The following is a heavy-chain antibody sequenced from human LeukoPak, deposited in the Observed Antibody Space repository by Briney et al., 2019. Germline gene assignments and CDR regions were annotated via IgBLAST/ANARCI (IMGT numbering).Heavy chain of an antibody. CDR1: GYTFTGYY. CDR2: INPNSGGT. V-gene: IGHV1-2*02. Sequence: ASVKVSCKASGYTFTGYYMHWVRQAPGQGLEWMGWINPNSGGTNYAQKFQGRVTITRNTSISTAYMELSSLRSEDTAVYYCARVTIFGVEDGFDPWGQGTLVTVSS. CDR3: ARVTIFGVEDGFDP. D-gene: IGHD3-3*01. J-gene: IGHJ5*02.